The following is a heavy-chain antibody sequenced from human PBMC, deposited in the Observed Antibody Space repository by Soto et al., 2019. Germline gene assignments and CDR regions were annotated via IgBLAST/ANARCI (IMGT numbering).Heavy chain of an antibody. CDR2: IKQDGSEK. V-gene: IGHV3-7*01. CDR3: ARDRTSFGY. CDR1: GFTFSSYG. J-gene: IGHJ4*02. D-gene: IGHD3-10*01. Sequence: PGGSLRLSCAASGFTFSSYGMHWVRQAPGKGLEWVANIKQDGSEKYYADSVKDRFTISRDNAKNSLYLQMNSLRAEDTAVYYCARDRTSFGYWGQGTLVTVSS.